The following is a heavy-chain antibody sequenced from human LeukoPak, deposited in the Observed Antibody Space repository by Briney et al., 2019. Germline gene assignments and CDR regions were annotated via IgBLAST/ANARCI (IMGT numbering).Heavy chain of an antibody. CDR3: ARDYSGYSSSWYSY. CDR1: GYTFTGYY. V-gene: IGHV1-2*02. Sequence: ASVKVSCKASGYTFTGYYMHWVRQAPGQGLEWMGWINPNSGGTNYAQKFQGRVTMTRDTSISTAYMELSRLRSDDTAVYYCARDYSGYSSSWYSYWGQGTLVTVSS. J-gene: IGHJ4*02. CDR2: INPNSGGT. D-gene: IGHD6-13*01.